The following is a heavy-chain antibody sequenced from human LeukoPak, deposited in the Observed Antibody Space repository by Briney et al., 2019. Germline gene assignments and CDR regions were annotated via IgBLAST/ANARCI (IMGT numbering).Heavy chain of an antibody. D-gene: IGHD6-13*01. CDR2: ISAYNGNT. CDR1: GYTFTSYG. V-gene: IGHV1-18*01. Sequence: ASVKVSCKASGYTFTSYGICWVRQAPGQGLEWMGWISAYNGNTNYAQKLQGRVTMTTDTSTGTAYMELRSLRSDDTAVYYCARVSLLATIGIAAAGTGDYWGQGTLVTVSS. J-gene: IGHJ4*02. CDR3: ARVSLLATIGIAAAGTGDY.